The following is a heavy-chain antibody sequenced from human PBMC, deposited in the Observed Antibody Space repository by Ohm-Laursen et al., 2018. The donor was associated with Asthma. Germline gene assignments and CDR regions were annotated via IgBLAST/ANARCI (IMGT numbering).Heavy chain of an antibody. D-gene: IGHD3-3*01. J-gene: IGHJ4*02. CDR3: ARDVMEWYLPAFDF. CDR2: GGSYYDGGLK. V-gene: IGHV3-30-3*01. Sequence: RSLRLSCAAFGFTFSTFAMHWVRQAPGKGLEWVAVGGSYYDGGLKYYADSVNGRFTVSRDDSKNTLYLQMNSLRPDDTAVYYCARDVMEWYLPAFDFWGQGTLVTVSS. CDR1: GFTFSTFA.